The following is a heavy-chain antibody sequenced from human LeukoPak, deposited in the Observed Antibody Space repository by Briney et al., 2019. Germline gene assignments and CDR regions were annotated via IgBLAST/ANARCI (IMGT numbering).Heavy chain of an antibody. V-gene: IGHV3-23*01. CDR1: GFTFSSYA. Sequence: PGGSLRLSCAASGFTFSSYAMSWVRQAPRRGLEWVSAISGSGGSTYYADSVKGRFTISRDNSKNTLYLQMNSLRAEDTAVYYCAKGMEWELLIAFDYWGQGTLVTVSS. CDR3: AKGMEWELLIAFDY. D-gene: IGHD1-26*01. CDR2: ISGSGGST. J-gene: IGHJ4*02.